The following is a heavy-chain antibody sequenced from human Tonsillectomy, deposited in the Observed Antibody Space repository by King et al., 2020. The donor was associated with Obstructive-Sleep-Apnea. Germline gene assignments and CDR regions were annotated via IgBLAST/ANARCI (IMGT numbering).Heavy chain of an antibody. J-gene: IGHJ4*02. Sequence: VQLVESGAEVKKPGASVKVSCKASGYTFTRYYIHWVRQAPGQGLEWMGWVNPNSGGTNYAQKFQGRVTMTRDTAISTAYMELSRLTSDDTAVYYCARGNWFYFDYWGQGTLVTVSS. CDR3: ARGNWFYFDY. CDR1: GYTFTRYY. D-gene: IGHD1-1*01. V-gene: IGHV1-2*02. CDR2: VNPNSGGT.